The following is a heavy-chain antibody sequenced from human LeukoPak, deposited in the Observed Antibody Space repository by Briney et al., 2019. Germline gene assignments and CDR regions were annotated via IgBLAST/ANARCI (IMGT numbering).Heavy chain of an antibody. D-gene: IGHD3-9*01. CDR1: GFSFSSFS. J-gene: IGHJ4*02. CDR2: ISGGSSFT. Sequence: PGGSLRLSCAASGFSFSSFSMNWVRQAPGKGLEWVSYISGGSSFTYYVDSVKGRFTISRDNAKNSLYLQMNSLRAEDTALYYCAKTMDLLTGYLWSLDYWGQGILVTVSS. V-gene: IGHV3-21*01. CDR3: AKTMDLLTGYLWSLDY.